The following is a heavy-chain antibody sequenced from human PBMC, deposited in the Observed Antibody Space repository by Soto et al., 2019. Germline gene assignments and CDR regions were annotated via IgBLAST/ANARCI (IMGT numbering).Heavy chain of an antibody. Sequence: QVQLQESGPGLVKPSGTLSLTCAVSSGSISSNYWWSWVRQPPGKGLEWIGEVNHRGSTKYYPSLKCRVTILGVKSTNEVSLKLSSVTAADTAVYYCAGVYHDCGGPRNWYFDLWGRGTLVSVSS. J-gene: IGHJ2*01. CDR1: SGSISSNYW. CDR3: AGVYHDCGGPRNWYFDL. CDR2: VNHRGST. V-gene: IGHV4-4*02. D-gene: IGHD2-21*02.